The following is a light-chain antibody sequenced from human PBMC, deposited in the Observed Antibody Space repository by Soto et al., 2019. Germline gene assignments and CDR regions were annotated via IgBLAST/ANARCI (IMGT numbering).Light chain of an antibody. Sequence: EIVMTQSPASLSVSPGDGATLSCRASQSVASNVAWYQQKPGQGPRLLIHDASTRAVGVPARFSGSGSGTDFTLTIISLQSEDFAVYYCQQYHKWPTQYTFGQGTKLQIK. J-gene: IGKJ2*01. V-gene: IGKV3-15*01. CDR3: QQYHKWPTQYT. CDR1: QSVASN. CDR2: DAS.